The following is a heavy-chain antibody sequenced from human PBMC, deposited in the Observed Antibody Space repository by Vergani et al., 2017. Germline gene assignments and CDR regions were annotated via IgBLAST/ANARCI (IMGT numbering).Heavy chain of an antibody. CDR2: INHSGST. V-gene: IGHV4-39*07. D-gene: IGHD3-3*01. CDR3: ATFSTYYDFWSGYYDPYLDY. J-gene: IGHJ4*02. Sequence: QLQLQESGPGLVKPSETLSLTCTVSGGSISSSSYYWSWIRQPPGKGLEWIGEINHSGSTNYNPSLKSRVTISVDTSKNQFSLKLSSVTAADTAVYYCATFSTYYDFWSGYYDPYLDYWGQGTLVTVSS. CDR1: GGSISSSSYY.